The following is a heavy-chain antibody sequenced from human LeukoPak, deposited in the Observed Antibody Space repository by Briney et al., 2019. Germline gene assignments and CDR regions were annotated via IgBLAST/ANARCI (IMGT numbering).Heavy chain of an antibody. CDR1: GFTFSSYA. V-gene: IGHV3-30*04. J-gene: IGHJ4*02. D-gene: IGHD3-10*02. Sequence: PGGSLRLSCAASGFTFSSYAMHWVRQAPGKGLEWVAVISYDGSNKYYADSVKGRFTISRDNSKNTLYLQMNSPRAEDTAVYYCASGFEYYYVYWGQRTLVTVSS. CDR3: ASGFEYYYVY. CDR2: ISYDGSNK.